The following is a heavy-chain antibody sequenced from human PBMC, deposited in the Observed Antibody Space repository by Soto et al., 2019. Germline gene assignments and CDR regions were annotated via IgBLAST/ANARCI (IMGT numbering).Heavy chain of an antibody. Sequence: QVQLQESGPGLVQPSGTLSLTCAVSGDSITGDNWWSWVRQPPGKGLEWIGEIHHSGATNYNPSLKSRVTISVDTSKNQFSLKLSSVTAADTAVYYCARGVAIWGQGTMVTVSS. CDR3: ARGVAI. CDR2: IHHSGAT. V-gene: IGHV4-4*02. J-gene: IGHJ3*02. CDR1: GDSITGDNW. D-gene: IGHD2-15*01.